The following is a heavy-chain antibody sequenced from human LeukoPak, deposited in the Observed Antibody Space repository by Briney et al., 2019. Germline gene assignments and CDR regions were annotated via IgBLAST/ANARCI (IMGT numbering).Heavy chain of an antibody. CDR3: ARVQPGWWYFKKYWYFDL. Sequence: GGSLRLSCAASGFTVSSNYMSWVRQAPGKGLEWVSVIYSGGSTYYADSVKGRFTISRDNSKNTLYLQMNSLRAEDTAVYYCARVQPGWWYFKKYWYFDLWGRGTLVTVSS. D-gene: IGHD2-15*01. J-gene: IGHJ2*01. CDR1: GFTVSSNY. CDR2: IYSGGST. V-gene: IGHV3-53*01.